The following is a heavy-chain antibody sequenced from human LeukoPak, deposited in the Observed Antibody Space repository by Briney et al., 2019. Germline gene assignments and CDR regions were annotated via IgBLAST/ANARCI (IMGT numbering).Heavy chain of an antibody. CDR2: IWYDGSNK. V-gene: IGHV3-33*01. CDR1: GFTFSSYG. Sequence: GGSLRLSCAASGFTFSSYGMHWVRQAPGKGREWVAVIWYDGSNKYYADSVKGRFTISRDNSKNTLYLQMNSLRAEDTAVYYCARDKSPPAVAADCYFDYWGQGTLVTVSS. D-gene: IGHD6-19*01. J-gene: IGHJ4*02. CDR3: ARDKSPPAVAADCYFDY.